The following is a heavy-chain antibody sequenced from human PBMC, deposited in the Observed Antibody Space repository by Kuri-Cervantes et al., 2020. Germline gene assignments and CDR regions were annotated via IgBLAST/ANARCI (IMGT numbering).Heavy chain of an antibody. CDR1: GFTFSSYG. D-gene: IGHD6-19*01. CDR2: ISYDGSDK. Sequence: GGSLRLSCAASGFTFSSYGMHWVRQAPGKGLEWVAVISYDGSDKYYADSVKGRFTISRDNSKNTLYLQMNSLRAEDTAVYYCARVRLVRVVWGNFDYWGRGTLVTVSS. J-gene: IGHJ4*02. CDR3: ARVRLVRVVWGNFDY. V-gene: IGHV3-30*03.